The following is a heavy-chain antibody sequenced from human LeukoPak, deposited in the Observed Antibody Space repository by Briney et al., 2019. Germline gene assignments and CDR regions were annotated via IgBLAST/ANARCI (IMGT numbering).Heavy chain of an antibody. V-gene: IGHV4-30-2*01. CDR3: ARARSSGWYFDFDY. D-gene: IGHD6-19*01. Sequence: PSETLSLTCAVSGGSISSGVYSWRWIRQPPGKGLEWIGYIYHSGSTYYNPSLKSRVTISVDRTKNQFSLKLSSVTAADTAVYYCARARSSGWYFDFDYWGQGTLVTVSS. CDR1: GGSISSGVYS. J-gene: IGHJ4*02. CDR2: IYHSGST.